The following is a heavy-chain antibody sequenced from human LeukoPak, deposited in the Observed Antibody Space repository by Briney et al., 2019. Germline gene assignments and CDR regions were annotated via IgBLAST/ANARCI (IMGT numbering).Heavy chain of an antibody. V-gene: IGHV4-59*08. CDR3: ARLTYYYHSSGHPPAFDI. Sequence: PSETLSLTSSVYAGTISSYYWRWLRQPPGKGLEWVVCIYNSGNTNHNPSPKSRVTTSVDPSKNQFSLKLSSVTAADTAVYYCARLTYYYHSSGHPPAFDIWGQGTMVTVSS. CDR2: IYNSGNT. D-gene: IGHD3-22*01. CDR1: AGTISSYY. J-gene: IGHJ3*02.